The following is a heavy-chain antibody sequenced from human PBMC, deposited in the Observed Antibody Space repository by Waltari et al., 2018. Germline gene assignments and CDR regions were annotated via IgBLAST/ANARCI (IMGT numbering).Heavy chain of an antibody. Sequence: EVQLVQSGAAVKKPGESLKISCKGSGYSFTSYWIGWVRQMPGKGLEWMWVILPGDPDTRYSPSFQGQVTISADKSISTAYLQVSSLKASDTAMYYCARPNYGDYGGGAFDYWGQGTLVTVSS. CDR3: ARPNYGDYGGGAFDY. V-gene: IGHV5-51*01. D-gene: IGHD4-17*01. J-gene: IGHJ4*02. CDR1: GYSFTSYW. CDR2: ILPGDPDT.